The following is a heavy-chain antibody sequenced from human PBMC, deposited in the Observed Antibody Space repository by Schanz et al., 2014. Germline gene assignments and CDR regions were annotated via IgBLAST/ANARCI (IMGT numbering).Heavy chain of an antibody. V-gene: IGHV4-30-2*06. D-gene: IGHD3-10*01. Sequence: LQLQESGSGLMKPSQTLNLTCAASGGSISSGGYSWNWILQSQWKGLECIGYIYYSENTYYNPSLNSHLTISLAMSKIQFSLSLDSVTASGTTVYYCALREKPYGPFASWGHGALVTVSS. J-gene: IGHJ4*01. CDR2: IYYSENT. CDR3: ALREKPYGPFAS. CDR1: GGSISSGGYS.